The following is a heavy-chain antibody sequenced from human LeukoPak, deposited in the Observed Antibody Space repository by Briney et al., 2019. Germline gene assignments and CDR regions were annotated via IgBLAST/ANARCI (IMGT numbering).Heavy chain of an antibody. D-gene: IGHD1-1*01. CDR3: ARCTTGRTFGTLREIKRSREIDY. CDR2: ISSSSSNI. CDR1: GFTFSTYS. Sequence: GGSLRLSCAASGFTFSTYSINWVRQAPGKGLEWVSSISSSSSNIYYADSVKGRFTISRDNAKNSLYLQMNSLRVEDTAVYYCARCTTGRTFGTLREIKRSREIDYWGQGTLVTVSS. V-gene: IGHV3-21*01. J-gene: IGHJ4*02.